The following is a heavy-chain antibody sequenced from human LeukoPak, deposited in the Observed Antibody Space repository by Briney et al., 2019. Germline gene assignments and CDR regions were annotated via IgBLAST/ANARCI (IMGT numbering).Heavy chain of an antibody. Sequence: SQTLSLTCALSGDSVSSNSAAWTWLRQSPSRGLEWLGRTYYRSKWYNDYAVSVKSRITINLDTSKIQFSLQLNSVTPEDTAVYYCARGSRNWEFDYWGQGTLVTVSS. D-gene: IGHD1-14*01. CDR3: ARGSRNWEFDY. J-gene: IGHJ4*02. CDR2: TYYRSKWYN. V-gene: IGHV6-1*01. CDR1: GDSVSSNSAA.